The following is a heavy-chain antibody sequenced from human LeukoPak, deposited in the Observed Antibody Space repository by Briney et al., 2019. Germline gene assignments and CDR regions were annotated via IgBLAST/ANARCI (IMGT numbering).Heavy chain of an antibody. D-gene: IGHD1-7*01. CDR3: ARALPVGGTKNDPSWVGYYYYMDV. Sequence: GASVKVSCKASGGTFSSYAISWVRQAPGQGLEWMGGIIPIFGTANYAQKFQGRVTITTDESTSTAYMELSSLRSEDTAVYYCARALPVGGTKNDPSWVGYYYYMDVWGKGTTVTVSS. J-gene: IGHJ6*03. V-gene: IGHV1-69*05. CDR1: GGTFSSYA. CDR2: IIPIFGTA.